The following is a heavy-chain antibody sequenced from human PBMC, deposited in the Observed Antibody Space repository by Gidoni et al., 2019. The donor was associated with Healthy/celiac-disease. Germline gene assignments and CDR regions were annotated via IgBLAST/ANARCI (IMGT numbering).Heavy chain of an antibody. Sequence: QVQLQESGPGLVKPSETLYLTLTVSGGAIRRYCWSWIRQPPGKGLEWIGYIYYSGSTNYNPSLKSRVTISVDTSKNQFSLKLSSVTAADTAVYYCARDVGYCSSTSCYRYGMDVWGQGTTVTVSS. J-gene: IGHJ6*02. D-gene: IGHD2-2*02. V-gene: IGHV4-59*01. CDR3: ARDVGYCSSTSCYRYGMDV. CDR2: IYYSGST. CDR1: GGAIRRYC.